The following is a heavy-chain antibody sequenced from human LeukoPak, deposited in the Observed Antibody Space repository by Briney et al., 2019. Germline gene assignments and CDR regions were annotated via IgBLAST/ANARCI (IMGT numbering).Heavy chain of an antibody. CDR1: GGSFSGYY. J-gene: IGHJ4*02. D-gene: IGHD3-9*01. CDR3: ARDRPLYYDILTGYLDY. Sequence: SETLSLTCAVYGGSFSGYYWSWIRQPPGKGLEWIGEINHSGSTNYNPSLKSRVTISVDTSKNQFSLKLSSVTAADTAVYYCARDRPLYYDILTGYLDYWGQGTLVTVSS. CDR2: INHSGST. V-gene: IGHV4-34*01.